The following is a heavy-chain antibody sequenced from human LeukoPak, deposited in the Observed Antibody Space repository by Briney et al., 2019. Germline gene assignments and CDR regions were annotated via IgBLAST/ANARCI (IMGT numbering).Heavy chain of an antibody. J-gene: IGHJ4*02. CDR3: AKDYRSWFLDY. CDR2: ISFDGSNK. Sequence: GGSLRLSCAASGXTFRSYGMHWVRQAPGKGLEWVAVISFDGSNKYYADSVKGRFTISRDDSKNTLYLQMNSLRAEDTAVYYCAKDYRSWFLDYWGQGILVTVSS. D-gene: IGHD6-13*01. V-gene: IGHV3-30*18. CDR1: GXTFRSYG.